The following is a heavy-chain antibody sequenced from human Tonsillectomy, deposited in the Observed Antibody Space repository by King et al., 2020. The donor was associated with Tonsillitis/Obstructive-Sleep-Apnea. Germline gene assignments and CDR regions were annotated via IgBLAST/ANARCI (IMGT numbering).Heavy chain of an antibody. CDR3: ARVVGSSARRDWFDP. CDR1: GGSISSYY. V-gene: IGHV4-59*01. J-gene: IGHJ5*02. CDR2: IYFSGST. D-gene: IGHD6-6*01. Sequence: VPLQESGPGLVKPSETLSLTCTVSGGSISSYYWTWIRQPPGKGLEWIGYIYFSGSTNYNPSLKSRVTISVDTSKNQFSLKLSSVTAADTAVYYCARVVGSSARRDWFDPWGQGTLVTVSS.